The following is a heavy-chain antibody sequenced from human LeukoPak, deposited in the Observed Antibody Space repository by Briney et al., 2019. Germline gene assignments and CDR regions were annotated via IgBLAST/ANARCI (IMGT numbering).Heavy chain of an antibody. V-gene: IGHV4-39*01. CDR3: VSPRGFSYGYFDY. CDR2: VYYSKNT. D-gene: IGHD5-18*01. J-gene: IGHJ4*02. CDR1: GGSISSSSAY. Sequence: SETLSLTCTVSGGSISSSSAYWGWIRQPPGKGLEWIGSVYYSKNTYYNPSLKSRVTISADTSKNQFSLTLGSVSATDTAVYYCVSPRGFSYGYFDYWGQGTLVTVSS.